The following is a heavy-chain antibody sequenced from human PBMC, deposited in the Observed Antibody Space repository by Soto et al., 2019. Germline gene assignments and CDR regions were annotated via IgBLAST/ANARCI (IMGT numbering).Heavy chain of an antibody. CDR1: GGSISSGGYY. CDR3: AREAGSIMITFGGVIRPVGFDP. V-gene: IGHV4-31*03. J-gene: IGHJ5*02. Sequence: SETLSLTCTVSGGSISSGGYYWSWIRQHPGKGLEWIGYIYYSGSTYYNPSLKSRVTISVDTSKNQFSLKLSSVTAADTAVYYCAREAGSIMITFGGVIRPVGFDPWGQGTLVTVSS. D-gene: IGHD3-16*01. CDR2: IYYSGST.